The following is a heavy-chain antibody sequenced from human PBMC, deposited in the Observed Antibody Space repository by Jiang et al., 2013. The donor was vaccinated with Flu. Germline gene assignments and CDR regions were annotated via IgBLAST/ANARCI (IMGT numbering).Heavy chain of an antibody. J-gene: IGHJ3*02. CDR2: IYYSGST. D-gene: IGHD5-24*01. CDR3: ASHASGYTNAFDI. CDR1: GGSISSSSYY. V-gene: IGHV4-39*01. Sequence: GSGLVKPSEALSLTCTVSGGSISSSSYYWGWIRQPPGKGLEWIGSIYYSGSTYYNPSLKSRVTISVDTSKNQFSLKLSSVTAADTAVYYCASHASGYTNAFDIVGPRDNG.